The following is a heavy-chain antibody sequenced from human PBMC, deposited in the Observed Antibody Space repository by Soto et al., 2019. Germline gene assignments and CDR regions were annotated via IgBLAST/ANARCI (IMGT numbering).Heavy chain of an antibody. CDR1: GATFVSYA. V-gene: IGHV1-69*06. J-gene: IGHJ4*02. CDR3: ATEFNRTLRGLY. D-gene: IGHD3-16*01. Sequence: GASVKVSCKASGATFVSYAITWVRQAPGQGLEWMGGIVPVFGTAKHAQKFQGRVTFSADKSTNTAYMGLSSLRSEDTAVYYCATEFNRTLRGLYWGQGALVTVSS. CDR2: IVPVFGTA.